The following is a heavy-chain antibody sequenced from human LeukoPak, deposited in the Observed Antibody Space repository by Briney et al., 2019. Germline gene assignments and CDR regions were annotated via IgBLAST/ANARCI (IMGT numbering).Heavy chain of an antibody. CDR2: ISSSSSYI. CDR1: GFTFSSYS. D-gene: IGHD2-15*01. V-gene: IGHV3-21*01. CDR3: ARTHKDDSEFSDY. J-gene: IGHJ4*02. Sequence: GGSLRLSCAASGFTFSSYSMNWVRQAPGKGLEWVSSISSSSSYIYYADSVKGRFTISRDNAKNSLYLQMNSLRAEDAAVYYCARTHKDDSEFSDYWGQGTLVTVSS.